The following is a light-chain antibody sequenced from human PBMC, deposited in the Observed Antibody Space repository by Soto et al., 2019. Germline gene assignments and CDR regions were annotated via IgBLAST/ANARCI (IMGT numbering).Light chain of an antibody. J-gene: IGLJ1*01. Sequence: QSALTQPASLSGXXXXXXTISCTGTSSDIGGYNYVSWYQQHPGKAPKLMIYDVSNRPSGVSNRFSGSKSGNTASLTISGLQAEDEADYYCNSYSASSSTHYVFGTGTKVTVL. CDR1: SSDIGGYNY. V-gene: IGLV2-14*03. CDR3: NSYSASSSTHYV. CDR2: DVS.